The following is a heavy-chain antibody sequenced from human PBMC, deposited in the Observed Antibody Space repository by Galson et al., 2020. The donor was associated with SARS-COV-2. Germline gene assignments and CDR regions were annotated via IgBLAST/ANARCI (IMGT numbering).Heavy chain of an antibody. CDR1: GFTFSSYG. J-gene: IGHJ6*02. Sequence: GGSLRLSCAASGFTFSSYGMHWVRQAPGKGMEWVAVISYDGSNKYYADSVKGRFTISRDNSKNTLYLQMNSLRAEDTAVYYCAKWDCSSTSCSYYYGMDVWGQGTTVTVSS. D-gene: IGHD2-2*01. V-gene: IGHV3-30*18. CDR3: AKWDCSSTSCSYYYGMDV. CDR2: ISYDGSNK.